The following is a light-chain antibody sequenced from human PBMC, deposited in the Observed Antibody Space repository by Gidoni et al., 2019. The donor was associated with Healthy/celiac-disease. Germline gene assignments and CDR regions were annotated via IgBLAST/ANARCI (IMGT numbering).Light chain of an antibody. CDR3: QQYYSTPIT. CDR1: QSVVYSSNNKNY. V-gene: IGKV4-1*01. CDR2: WAS. J-gene: IGKJ5*01. Sequence: DIVMSHSPDFLAVSLGERATINCKYSQSVVYSSNNKNYLAWYQQKPGQPPKLLIYWASTRESGVPDRFSGSGSGTDFTLTISSLQAEDVAVYYCQQYYSTPITFGQGTRLEIK.